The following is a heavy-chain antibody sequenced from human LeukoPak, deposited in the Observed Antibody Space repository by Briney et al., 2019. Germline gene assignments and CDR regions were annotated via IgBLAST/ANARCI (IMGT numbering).Heavy chain of an antibody. D-gene: IGHD2-2*01. CDR2: ISAYNGNT. CDR3: ARGPYCSSTSCYGLFAY. Sequence: ASVKVSCKASGYTFTSYGISWVRQAPGQGLEWMGWISAYNGNTNYAQKLQGRVTMTTDTSTSTAYMELRSLRSDDTAVYYCARGPYCSSTSCYGLFAYWGQGTLVTVSS. J-gene: IGHJ4*02. CDR1: GYTFTSYG. V-gene: IGHV1-18*01.